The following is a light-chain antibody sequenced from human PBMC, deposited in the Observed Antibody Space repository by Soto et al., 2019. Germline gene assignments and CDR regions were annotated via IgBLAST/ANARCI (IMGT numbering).Light chain of an antibody. CDR1: QYIHTH. Sequence: DIQMTQSPSSLSASVGDRVTITCRASQYIHTHLAWYQQKPGNSPKLLVYGASTLHSGVPSRFSASGSGTDFILTISSLQPEDVATYYCQKYDTVPFTFGPGTKVDFK. V-gene: IGKV1-27*01. CDR3: QKYDTVPFT. J-gene: IGKJ3*01. CDR2: GAS.